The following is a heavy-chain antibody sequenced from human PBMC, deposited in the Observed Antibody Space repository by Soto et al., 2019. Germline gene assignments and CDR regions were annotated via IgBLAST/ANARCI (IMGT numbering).Heavy chain of an antibody. CDR1: GGSFSGYY. J-gene: IGHJ4*02. CDR2: INHSGST. D-gene: IGHD4-17*01. V-gene: IGHV4-34*01. Sequence: SETLSLTCAVYGGSFSGYYWSWIRQPPGKGLEWIGEINHSGSTNYNPSLKSRVTISVDTSKNQFSLKLSSVTAADTAVYYCARVSGDYFDYWGQGTLVTVSS. CDR3: ARVSGDYFDY.